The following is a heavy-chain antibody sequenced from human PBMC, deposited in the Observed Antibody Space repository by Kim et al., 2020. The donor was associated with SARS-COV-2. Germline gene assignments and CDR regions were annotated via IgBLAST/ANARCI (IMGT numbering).Heavy chain of an antibody. CDR3: ARAGGYTYDY. CDR1: GFTFSSYP. V-gene: IGHV3-64*01. CDR2: ISRHGRDV. J-gene: IGHJ4*01. Sequence: GGSLRLSCAASGFTFSSYPFHWVRHAPAPPPPSASAISRHGRDVFYANFVRGRFSISRDNSKNILYLQMDSLGVEDMAVYYCARAGGYTYDYWCHGPLVT. D-gene: IGHD1-26*01.